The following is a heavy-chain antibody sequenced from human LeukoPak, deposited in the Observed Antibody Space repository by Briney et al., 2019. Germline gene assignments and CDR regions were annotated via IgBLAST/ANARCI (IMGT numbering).Heavy chain of an antibody. CDR2: IYPGDSDT. CDR1: GYSFTSYW. Sequence: GESLKISCKGSGYSFTSYWIGWVRQMPGKGLEWMGIIYPGDSDTTYSPSFQGQVTISADKSISTAYLQWSSLKASDTAMYYCASGIGGGLSSSSIYDAFDIWGQGTMVTVSS. J-gene: IGHJ3*02. V-gene: IGHV5-51*01. D-gene: IGHD6-13*01. CDR3: ASGIGGGLSSSSIYDAFDI.